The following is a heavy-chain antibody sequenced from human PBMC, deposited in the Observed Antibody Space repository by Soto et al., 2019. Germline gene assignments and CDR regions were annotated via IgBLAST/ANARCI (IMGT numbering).Heavy chain of an antibody. J-gene: IGHJ4*02. CDR1: GGTFSSYA. CDR3: AREPPRGDRDHSSGYYYGFNY. D-gene: IGHD3-22*01. Sequence: SVKVSCKASGGTFSSYAISWVRQAPGQGLEWMGGIIPIFGTANYAQKFQGRVTITADKSTSTAYMELSSLRSEDTAVYYCAREPPRGDRDHSSGYYYGFNYWGQGTLVTVSS. V-gene: IGHV1-69*06. CDR2: IIPIFGTA.